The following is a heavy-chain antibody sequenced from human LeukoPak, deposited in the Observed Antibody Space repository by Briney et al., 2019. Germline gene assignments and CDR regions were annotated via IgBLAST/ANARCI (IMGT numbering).Heavy chain of an antibody. CDR3: ARDKNDSSGYYYGY. CDR2: ISSSSTTI. CDR1: GFNVSSYS. V-gene: IGHV3-48*01. Sequence: GGSLRLSCAASGFNVSSYSMNWVRQAPGKGLEWVSYISSSSTTIYYADSVKGRFTISRDNAKNSLYLQMNSMRAEDTAVYYCARDKNDSSGYYYGYWGQGTLVTVSS. D-gene: IGHD3-22*01. J-gene: IGHJ4*02.